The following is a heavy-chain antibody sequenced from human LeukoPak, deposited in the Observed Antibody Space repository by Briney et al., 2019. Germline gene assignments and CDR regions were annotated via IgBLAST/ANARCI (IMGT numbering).Heavy chain of an antibody. Sequence: GGSLRLSCAASGFTFGSYNMNWVRQAPGKGLEWVSSISTSSSYIYYADSVKGRFTISRDNAKKSLYLQMNSLRAGDTAVYYCARDGGDYYDSSGYPFHHWGQGPLVTVSS. D-gene: IGHD3-22*01. CDR2: ISTSSSYI. CDR3: ARDGGDYYDSSGYPFHH. V-gene: IGHV3-21*01. CDR1: GFTFGSYN. J-gene: IGHJ1*01.